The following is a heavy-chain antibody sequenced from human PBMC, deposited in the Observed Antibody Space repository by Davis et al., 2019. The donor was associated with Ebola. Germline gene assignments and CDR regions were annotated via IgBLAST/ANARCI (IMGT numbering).Heavy chain of an antibody. V-gene: IGHV3-30*03. Sequence: LSLTCAASGFTFSTYGMHWVRQAPGKGLEWVATISYDAINEDYADSVKGRFTISRDDAKNSLYLQMNDLRADDSAVYYCTRGSELWGQGTLVTVSS. CDR2: ISYDAINE. D-gene: IGHD1-7*01. J-gene: IGHJ4*02. CDR3: TRGSEL. CDR1: GFTFSTYG.